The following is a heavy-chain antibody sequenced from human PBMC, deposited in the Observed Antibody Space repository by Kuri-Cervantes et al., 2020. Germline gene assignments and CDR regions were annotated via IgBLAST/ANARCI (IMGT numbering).Heavy chain of an antibody. CDR2: INPSGGST. Sequence: ASVKVSCKASGYTFTNYYIHWVRQAPGQGLEWMGIINPSGGSTSYAQKFQGRVTMTRDTSTSTVYMELSSLRSDDTAVYYCARADGGGWKTYYFDYWGQGTLVTVSS. CDR3: ARADGGGWKTYYFDY. D-gene: IGHD3-16*01. J-gene: IGHJ4*02. CDR1: GYTFTNYY. V-gene: IGHV1-46*01.